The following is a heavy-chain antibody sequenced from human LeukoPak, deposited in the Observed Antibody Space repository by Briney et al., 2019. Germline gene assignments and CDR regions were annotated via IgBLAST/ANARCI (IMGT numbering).Heavy chain of an antibody. D-gene: IGHD3-9*01. CDR2: MYYSGST. J-gene: IGHJ4*02. V-gene: IGHV4-39*07. CDR1: GGSISNNNYY. CDR3: ARGYYDILTGYNDY. Sequence: PSETLSLTCTVSGGSISNNNYYWGWIRQPPGKGLEWIGSMYYSGSTYYNPSLKSRVTISVDTSKNQFSLKLSSVTAADTAVYYCARGYYDILTGYNDYWGQGTLVTVSS.